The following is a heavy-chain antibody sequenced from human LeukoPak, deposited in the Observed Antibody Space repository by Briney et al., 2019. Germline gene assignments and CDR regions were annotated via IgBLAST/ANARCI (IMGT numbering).Heavy chain of an antibody. CDR2: IGGDGGSP. J-gene: IGHJ4*02. D-gene: IGHD3-16*01. Sequence: GGSLRLSCSPSGFPFSVHAMYWVRQAPGKGLEFVSSIGGDGGSPYYADSVKGRYTISRDNSKNTLYLQMSSLRAEDTALYYCVKEMVPYDSIWGPFDFWGQGTLVTVSS. CDR1: GFPFSVHA. CDR3: VKEMVPYDSIWGPFDF. V-gene: IGHV3-64D*06.